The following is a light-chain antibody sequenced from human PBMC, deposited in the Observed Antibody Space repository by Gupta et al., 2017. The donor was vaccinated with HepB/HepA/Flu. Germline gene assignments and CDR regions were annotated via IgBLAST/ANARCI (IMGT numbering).Light chain of an antibody. Sequence: ETVLTQSPGTLSLSPGERATLSCRSSQSVSTSYLAWYQKKHGQAPRLLIYGASSRATGIPDRFSGSASGTYFTLTISILDPEDFAVYYCHRCGASPWTFGQGTRVEIK. CDR2: GAS. J-gene: IGKJ1*01. CDR3: HRCGASPWT. CDR1: QSVSTSY. V-gene: IGKV3-20*01.